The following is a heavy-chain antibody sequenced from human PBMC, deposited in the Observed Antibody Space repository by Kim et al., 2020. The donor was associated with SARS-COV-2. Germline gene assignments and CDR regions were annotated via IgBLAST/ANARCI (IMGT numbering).Heavy chain of an antibody. CDR2: ISAYNGNT. V-gene: IGHV1-18*01. D-gene: IGHD2-8*01. CDR1: GLTFTSYG. CDR3: ARARTVGTKGFSPGGY. J-gene: IGHJ4*02. Sequence: ASVKVSCKASGLTFTSYGFIWVRQAPGRGLEWMGWISAYNGNTNYAQKLQGRVTMTTDTSTNTAYMELRSLRSDDSAVYFCARARTVGTKGFSPGGYLGQ.